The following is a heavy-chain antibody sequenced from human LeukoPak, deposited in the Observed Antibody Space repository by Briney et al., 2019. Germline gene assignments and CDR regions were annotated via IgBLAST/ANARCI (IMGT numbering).Heavy chain of an antibody. CDR1: GFTFSSYG. CDR3: AKEGDSSVD. Sequence: QAGGSLRLSCAASGFTFSSYGMHWVRQAPGKGLEWVAVISYDGSNKYYADSVKGRFTISRDNSKNTLYLQMNSLRAEDTAVYYCAKEGDSSVDWGQGTLVTVSS. CDR2: ISYDGSNK. V-gene: IGHV3-30*18. J-gene: IGHJ4*02. D-gene: IGHD3-22*01.